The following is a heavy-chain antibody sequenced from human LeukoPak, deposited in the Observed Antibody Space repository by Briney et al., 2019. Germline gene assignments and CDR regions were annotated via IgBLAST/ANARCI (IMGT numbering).Heavy chain of an antibody. D-gene: IGHD4-23*01. CDR3: ARIGGNFPSLDS. V-gene: IGHV4-4*07. Sequence: LETLSLTCTVSGGSISSYYWSWVRQPAGKGLEWIGRIYTTGSTNYTPSLKSRVTMSVDTSKNQFSLKLISVTAADTAVYYCARIGGNFPSLDSWGQGILVTVSS. CDR1: GGSISSYY. J-gene: IGHJ4*02. CDR2: IYTTGST.